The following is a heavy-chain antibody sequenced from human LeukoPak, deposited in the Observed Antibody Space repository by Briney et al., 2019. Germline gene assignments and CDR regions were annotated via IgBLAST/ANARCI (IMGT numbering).Heavy chain of an antibody. CDR2: IYSSGST. V-gene: IGHV4-59*01. Sequence: SETLSLTCTVSGGSIGSYYWSWLRQPPGKGLEWIGYIYSSGSTNYNASRKSRVTISVDTSKNQFSLKLISVTAADTAVYYCARDHLGEYFDYWGQGTLVTVSS. CDR1: GGSIGSYY. D-gene: IGHD4-17*01. J-gene: IGHJ4*02. CDR3: ARDHLGEYFDY.